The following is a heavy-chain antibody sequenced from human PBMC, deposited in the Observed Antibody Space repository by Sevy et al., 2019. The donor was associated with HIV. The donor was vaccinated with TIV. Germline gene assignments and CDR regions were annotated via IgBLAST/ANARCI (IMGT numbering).Heavy chain of an antibody. V-gene: IGHV4-61*02. CDR2: IYTSGST. Sequence: SETLSLTCTVSGGSISSGSYYWSWIRPPAGKGLEWIGRIYTSGSTNYNPSLKSRFTISVDTSKNQFSLKLTSVTAADTAVYYCARAVMDDILAGYYGAMDVWGKGTTVTVSS. J-gene: IGHJ6*03. D-gene: IGHD3-9*01. CDR3: ARAVMDDILAGYYGAMDV. CDR1: GGSISSGSYY.